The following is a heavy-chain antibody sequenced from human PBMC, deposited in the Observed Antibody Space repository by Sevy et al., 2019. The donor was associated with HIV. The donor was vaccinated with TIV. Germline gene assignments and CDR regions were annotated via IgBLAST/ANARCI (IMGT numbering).Heavy chain of an antibody. CDR3: TTDVRRGDYVWGSYRSSYYFDY. Sequence: GGSLRLSCAASGFTFSNAWMSWVRQAPGKGLEWVGRIKSKTDGGTTDYAAPVKGRFTISRDDSKNTLYLQMNSLKTEDTAVYYCTTDVRRGDYVWGSYRSSYYFDYWGQGTLVTVSS. J-gene: IGHJ4*02. CDR1: GFTFSNAW. V-gene: IGHV3-15*01. D-gene: IGHD3-16*02. CDR2: IKSKTDGGTT.